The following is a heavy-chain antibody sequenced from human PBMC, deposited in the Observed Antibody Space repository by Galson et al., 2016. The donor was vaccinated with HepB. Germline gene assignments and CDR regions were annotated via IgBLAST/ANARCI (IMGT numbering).Heavy chain of an antibody. CDR3: ATNGGDFFDSSVDF. D-gene: IGHD3-22*01. CDR2: IIPIFDTA. Sequence: SVKVSCKASGGTFSNYPISWVRQAPGQGLEWMGGIIPIFDTANYAQKFHGRVTITADESTYTAYMELSSLRSEDTAIYYCATNGGDFFDSSVDFWAQGTLVTVSS. V-gene: IGHV1-69*13. J-gene: IGHJ4*02. CDR1: GGTFSNYP.